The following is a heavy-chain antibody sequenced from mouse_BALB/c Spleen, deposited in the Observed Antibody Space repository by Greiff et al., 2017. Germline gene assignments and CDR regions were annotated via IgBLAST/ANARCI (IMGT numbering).Heavy chain of an antibody. J-gene: IGHJ2*01. CDR1: GYSFTGYN. CDR2: IDPYYGGT. CDR3: AKRASSGWYFDD. D-gene: IGHD3-1*01. Sequence: VQLQQSGPELEKPGASVKISCKASGYSFTGYNMNWVKQSNGKSLEWIGNIDPYYGGTSYNQKLKGKATLTVDKSSSTAYMQLKSLTTEDSAVYYDAKRASSGWYFDDWGEGTTLTVSS. V-gene: IGHV1-39*01.